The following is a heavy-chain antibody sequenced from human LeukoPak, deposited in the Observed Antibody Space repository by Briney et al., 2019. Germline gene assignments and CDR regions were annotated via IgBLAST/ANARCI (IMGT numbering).Heavy chain of an antibody. CDR2: ISSSSSTI. CDR3: ARQPRPFGLAHGFDI. CDR1: RFSFSSYS. Sequence: PGGSLRLSCGASRFSFSSYSMNWFRQAPGKGLEWVSYISSSSSTIYYADSVKGRVTVSRDNAKNSLYLQMNSLRDEDTAEYLYARQPRPFGLAHGFDIWGQGTMVTVSS. V-gene: IGHV3-48*02. J-gene: IGHJ3*02. D-gene: IGHD3-3*01.